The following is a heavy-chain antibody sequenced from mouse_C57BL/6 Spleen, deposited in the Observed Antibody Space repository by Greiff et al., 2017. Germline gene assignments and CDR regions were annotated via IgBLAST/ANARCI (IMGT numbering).Heavy chain of an antibody. CDR1: GYTFTSYW. Sequence: QVQLKQPGAELVMPGASVKLSCKASGYTFTSYWMHWVKQRPGQGLEWIGEIDPSDSYTNYNHKFKGKSTLTVDKSSSTAYMQLSSLTSEDSTVYYCARKINSFYFDYWGQGTTLTVSS. J-gene: IGHJ2*01. D-gene: IGHD2-12*01. CDR3: ARKINSFYFDY. V-gene: IGHV1-69*01. CDR2: IDPSDSYT.